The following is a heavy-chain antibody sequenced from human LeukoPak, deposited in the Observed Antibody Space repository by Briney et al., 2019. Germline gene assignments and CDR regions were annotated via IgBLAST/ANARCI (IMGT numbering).Heavy chain of an antibody. CDR1: GFTVSSNY. D-gene: IGHD6-19*01. Sequence: TGESLRLSCAASGFTVSSNYMNWVRQAPGKGLEWVANIKQDGSEKYYVDSVKGRFTISRDNAKNSLYLQMNSLRAEDTAVYYCARDTHTRWLESYYYMDVWGKGTTVTVSS. V-gene: IGHV3-7*01. CDR3: ARDTHTRWLESYYYMDV. CDR2: IKQDGSEK. J-gene: IGHJ6*03.